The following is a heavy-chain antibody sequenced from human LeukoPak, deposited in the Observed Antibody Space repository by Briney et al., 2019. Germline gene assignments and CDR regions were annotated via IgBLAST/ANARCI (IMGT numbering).Heavy chain of an antibody. D-gene: IGHD5-18*01. Sequence: GESLKISCKGSGYSFTSYWIGWVRQVPGKGLEWMGIICPGDSDTAYSPSFQGQVTVSDDRSITTAYLQWSSLKASDTAMYYCARRGRYSYGSYFDYWGQGTLVTVSS. CDR2: ICPGDSDT. CDR1: GYSFTSYW. CDR3: ARRGRYSYGSYFDY. J-gene: IGHJ4*02. V-gene: IGHV5-51*01.